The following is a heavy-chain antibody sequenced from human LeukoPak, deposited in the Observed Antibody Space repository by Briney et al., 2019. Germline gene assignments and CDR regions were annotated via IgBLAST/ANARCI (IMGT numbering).Heavy chain of an antibody. CDR3: ARDASYGSGSYYTDY. J-gene: IGHJ4*02. Sequence: SETLSLTCTVSGGSISSYYWSWIRQPPGKGLEWIGYIYYSGSTNYNPSLKSRVTISVDTSKNQFSLKLSSVTAADTAVYYCARDASYGSGSYYTDYWGQGTLVTVSS. V-gene: IGHV4-59*01. CDR2: IYYSGST. CDR1: GGSISSYY. D-gene: IGHD3-10*01.